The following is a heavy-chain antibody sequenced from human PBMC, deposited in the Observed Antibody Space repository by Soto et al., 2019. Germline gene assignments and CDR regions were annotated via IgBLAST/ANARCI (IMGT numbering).Heavy chain of an antibody. CDR1: GYTFTSYG. V-gene: IGHV1-18*01. Sequence: QVQLVQSGAEVKKPGASVKVSCKASGYTFTSYGISWVRQAPGQGLEWMGWIGAYNGNTNYAQKLQGRVTMTTDTSASTAYVELRSLRSDDTAVYYGARDAAVGLLEYWGQGTLVTVSS. J-gene: IGHJ4*02. D-gene: IGHD3-10*01. CDR3: ARDAAVGLLEY. CDR2: IGAYNGNT.